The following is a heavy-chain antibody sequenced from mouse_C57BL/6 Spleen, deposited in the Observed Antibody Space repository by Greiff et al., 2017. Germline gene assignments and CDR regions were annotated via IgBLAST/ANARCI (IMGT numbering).Heavy chain of an antibody. CDR1: GYSITSGYY. Sequence: VQLQQSGPGLVKPSQSLSLTCSVTGYSITSGYYWNWIRQFPGNKLEWMGYISYDGSNNYNPSLKNRISITRDTSKNQFFLKLNSMTTEDTATYYCARTFYDGYPSFAYWGQGTLVTVSA. J-gene: IGHJ3*01. CDR3: ARTFYDGYPSFAY. V-gene: IGHV3-6*01. CDR2: ISYDGSN. D-gene: IGHD2-3*01.